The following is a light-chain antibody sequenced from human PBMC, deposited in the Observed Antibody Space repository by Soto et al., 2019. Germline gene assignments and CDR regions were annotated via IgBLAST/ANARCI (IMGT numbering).Light chain of an antibody. Sequence: IQMTQSPSSLSASVGDRVTITCRASQSISSYLNWYQQKPGKAPKLLIYAASSLQSGVPSRFSGSGSGTDFTLTISSLQPEDFATYYCQQSYSTPNTFGQGTKLEIK. CDR3: QQSYSTPNT. V-gene: IGKV1-39*01. CDR1: QSISSY. J-gene: IGKJ2*01. CDR2: AAS.